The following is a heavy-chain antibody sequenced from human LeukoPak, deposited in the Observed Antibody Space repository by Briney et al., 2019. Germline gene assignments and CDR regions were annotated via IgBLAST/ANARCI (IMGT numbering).Heavy chain of an antibody. D-gene: IGHD4-17*01. J-gene: IGHJ4*02. CDR2: IHYSGST. Sequence: SETLSLTCTVSGGSISSYYWSWIRQPPGKGLEWIGYIHYSGSTNYNPSLKTRVTISVDKSKNQFSLKLSSVTAADTAVYYCARASHDYGDYSHFDYWGQGTLVTVSS. CDR3: ARASHDYGDYSHFDY. V-gene: IGHV4-59*12. CDR1: GGSISSYY.